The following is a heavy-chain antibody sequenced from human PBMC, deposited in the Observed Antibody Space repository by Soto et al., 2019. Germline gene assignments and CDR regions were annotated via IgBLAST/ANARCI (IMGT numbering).Heavy chain of an antibody. V-gene: IGHV4-39*01. D-gene: IGHD2-15*01. J-gene: IGHJ5*02. CDR3: ARQGGYCSGGSCYSVWFDP. Sequence: SETLSLTCTVSGGSISSSSYYWGWIRQPPGKGLEWIGSIYYSGSTYYNPSLKSRVTIFVDTSKNQFSLKLSSVTAADTAVYYCARQGGYCSGGSCYSVWFDPWGQGTLVTVSS. CDR2: IYYSGST. CDR1: GGSISSSSYY.